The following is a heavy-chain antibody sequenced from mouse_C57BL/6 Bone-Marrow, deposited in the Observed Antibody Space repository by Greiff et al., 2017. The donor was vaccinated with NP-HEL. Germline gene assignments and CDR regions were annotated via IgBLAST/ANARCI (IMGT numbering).Heavy chain of an antibody. CDR3: ARGGYGPENFFDY. V-gene: IGHV5-4*01. CDR1: GFTFSSYA. Sequence: EVQGVESGGGLVKPGGSLKLSCAASGFTFSSYAMSWVRQTPEKRLEWVATISDGGSYTYYPDTVKGRFTISRDNAKNNLYLQMSHLKSEDTAMYYCARGGYGPENFFDYWGQGTTLTVSS. CDR2: ISDGGSYT. J-gene: IGHJ2*01. D-gene: IGHD1-1*01.